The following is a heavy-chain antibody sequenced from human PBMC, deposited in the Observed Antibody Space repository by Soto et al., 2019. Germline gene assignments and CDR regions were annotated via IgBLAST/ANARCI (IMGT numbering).Heavy chain of an antibody. J-gene: IGHJ6*02. CDR1: RYIFTTYD. V-gene: IGHV1-18*04. CDR2: ISAYNGDT. Sequence: ASVKVSCKASRYIFTTYDITWVRQAPGQGLEWMGWISAYNGDTDYAQDLQGRLTMTTDTSTSTAYMELRTLRSDDTAVYYCARGDRYYYYGMDVWGQGTTVTVSS. CDR3: ARGDRYYYYGMDV.